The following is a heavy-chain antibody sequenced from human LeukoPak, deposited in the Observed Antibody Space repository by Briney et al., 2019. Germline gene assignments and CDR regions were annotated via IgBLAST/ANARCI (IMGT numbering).Heavy chain of an antibody. CDR1: GGSFSGYY. Sequence: SETLSLTCAVYGGSFSGYYWSWIRQPPGKGLEWIGEINHSGSTNYNPSLKSRVTISVDTSKNQFSLKLSSVTAADTAIYYCAREFRPYESGAFDIWGQGTMLTVSP. J-gene: IGHJ3*02. D-gene: IGHD3-10*01. V-gene: IGHV4-34*01. CDR3: AREFRPYESGAFDI. CDR2: INHSGST.